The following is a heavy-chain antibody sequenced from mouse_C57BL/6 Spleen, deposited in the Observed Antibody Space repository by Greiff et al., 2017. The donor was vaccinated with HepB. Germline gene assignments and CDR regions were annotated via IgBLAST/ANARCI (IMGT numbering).Heavy chain of an antibody. Sequence: EVNLVESGGGLVKPGGSLKLSCAASGFTFSSYAMSWVRQTPEKRLEWVATISDGGSYTYYPDNVKGRFTISRDNAKNNLYLQMSHLKSEDTAMYYCAREGGTIRIYYAMDYWGQGTSVTVSS. J-gene: IGHJ4*01. CDR2: ISDGGSYT. V-gene: IGHV5-4*01. CDR3: AREGGTIRIYYAMDY. D-gene: IGHD4-1*01. CDR1: GFTFSSYA.